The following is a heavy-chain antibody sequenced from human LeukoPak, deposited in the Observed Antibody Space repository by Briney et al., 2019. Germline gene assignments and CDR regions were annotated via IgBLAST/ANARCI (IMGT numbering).Heavy chain of an antibody. J-gene: IGHJ4*02. V-gene: IGHV3-48*01. Sequence: GGSLRLSCAASGFPFSSYSMNWVRQAPGKGLEWISSISSSFSTIYYADSVKGRFTISRDNAKNSLSLQMNSLRAEDTAVYYCASHPYYFDYWGQGTLVTVSS. CDR3: ASHPYYFDY. CDR1: GFPFSSYS. CDR2: ISSSFSTI.